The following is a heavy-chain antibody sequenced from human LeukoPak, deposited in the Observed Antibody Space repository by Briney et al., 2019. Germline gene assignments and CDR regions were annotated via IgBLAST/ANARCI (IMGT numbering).Heavy chain of an antibody. CDR3: PRHAPYSNYALDY. CDR2: IYYSGIT. CDR1: DGSISTYF. D-gene: IGHD4-11*01. Sequence: PSETLSLTCTVSDGSISTYFWSWIRQPPGKGLEWIGYIYYSGITNYNPSLKSRVTISVDTSKNQFSLKLSSVTAAGTAVYYCPRHAPYSNYALDYWGQGTLVTVSS. J-gene: IGHJ4*02. V-gene: IGHV4-59*08.